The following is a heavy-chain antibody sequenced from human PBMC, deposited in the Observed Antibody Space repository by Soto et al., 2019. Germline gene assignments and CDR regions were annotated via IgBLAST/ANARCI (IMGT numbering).Heavy chain of an antibody. CDR2: INHSGST. D-gene: IGHD2-2*02. V-gene: IGHV4-34*01. CDR3: ARGLIGPAARPIDY. J-gene: IGHJ4*02. Sequence: PSETLSLTCAVYGGSFSGYYWSWIRQPPGKGLEWIGEINHSGSTNYNPSLKSRVTISVDTSKNQFSLKLSSVTAADTAVYYCARGLIGPAARPIDYWGQGTPVTVSS. CDR1: GGSFSGYY.